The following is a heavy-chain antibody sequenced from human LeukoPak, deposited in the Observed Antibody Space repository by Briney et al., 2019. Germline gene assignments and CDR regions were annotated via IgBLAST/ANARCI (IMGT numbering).Heavy chain of an antibody. CDR3: ARDKGINLPPMDI. J-gene: IGHJ3*02. V-gene: IGHV1-69*01. Sequence: SVKVSCKASGGTFSSYAISWVRQAPGQGLEWMGGIIPIFGTANYAQKFQGRVTITADESTSTAYMELSSLRSEDTAVYYCARDKGINLPPMDIWGQGTMVTVSS. CDR1: GGTFSSYA. CDR2: IIPIFGTA.